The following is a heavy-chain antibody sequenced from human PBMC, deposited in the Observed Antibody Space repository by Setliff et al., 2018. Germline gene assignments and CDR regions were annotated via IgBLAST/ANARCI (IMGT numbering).Heavy chain of an antibody. CDR2: IYHSGST. CDR1: GYSISSGYY. J-gene: IGHJ4*02. Sequence: SETLSLTCAVSGYSISSGYYWGWIRQPPGKGLEWIGSIYHSGSTYYNPSLKSRVTISVDTSKNQFSLKLSSVTAAGTAVYYCARHSSRPYWGQGTLVTVSS. V-gene: IGHV4-38-2*01. CDR3: ARHSSRPY.